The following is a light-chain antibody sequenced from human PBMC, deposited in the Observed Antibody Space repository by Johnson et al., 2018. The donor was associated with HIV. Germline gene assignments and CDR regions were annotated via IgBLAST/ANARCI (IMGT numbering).Light chain of an antibody. CDR2: RNN. CDR3: AAWDDSLNVHYV. Sequence: QSVLTQPPSAYGTPGQRVTISCSGSSSNIGSNTVNWYQQLPGTAPKLLIYRNNQRPSGVHDRFSGSKSGTSASLAISGLQAEDEADYYCAAWDDSLNVHYVFGTGTKVTVL. J-gene: IGLJ1*01. CDR1: SSNIGSNT. V-gene: IGLV1-44*01.